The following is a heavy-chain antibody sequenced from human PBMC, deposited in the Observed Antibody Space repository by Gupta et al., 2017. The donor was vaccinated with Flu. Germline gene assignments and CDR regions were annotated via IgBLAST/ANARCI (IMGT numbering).Heavy chain of an antibody. CDR3: ARGLILGSIGAAL. V-gene: IGHV1-8*01. D-gene: IGHD3-16*01. CDR2: MNPSGGGI. J-gene: IGHJ4*02. Sequence: VRQAPGQGLEYVVWMNPSGGGIGHAQRFQGRLTLTSDPSIDTAYMELSGLKTVDTGVYYCARGLILGSIGAALWGQGTLVTVSS.